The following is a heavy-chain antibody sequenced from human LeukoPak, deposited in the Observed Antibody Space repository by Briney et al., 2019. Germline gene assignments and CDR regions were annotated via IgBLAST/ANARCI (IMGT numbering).Heavy chain of an antibody. CDR1: GYTFTGYY. CDR3: ARYPPGFYSGDDGGDY. Sequence: ASVKVSCKASGYTFTGYYMHWVRQAPGQGLEWMGWINPNSGGTNYAQKFQGRVTMTRDTSISTAYMELSRLRSDDTAVYYCARYPPGFYSGDDGGDYWGQGTLVTVSS. V-gene: IGHV1-2*02. CDR2: INPNSGGT. J-gene: IGHJ4*02. D-gene: IGHD5-12*01.